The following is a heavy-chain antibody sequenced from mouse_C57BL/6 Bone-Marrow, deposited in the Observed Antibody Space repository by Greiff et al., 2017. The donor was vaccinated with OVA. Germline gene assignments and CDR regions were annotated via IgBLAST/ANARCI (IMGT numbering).Heavy chain of an antibody. J-gene: IGHJ2*01. Sequence: EVKLQQSGPVLVKPGASVKMSCKASGYTFTDYYMNWVKQSHGKSLEWIGVINPYNGGTSYNQKFKGQATLTVDKSSSTAYMELNSLTSEDSAVYYCAREVITTVVATRGRFDYWGQGTTLTVSA. CDR3: AREVITTVVATRGRFDY. CDR2: INPYNGGT. V-gene: IGHV1-19*01. D-gene: IGHD1-1*01. CDR1: GYTFTDYY.